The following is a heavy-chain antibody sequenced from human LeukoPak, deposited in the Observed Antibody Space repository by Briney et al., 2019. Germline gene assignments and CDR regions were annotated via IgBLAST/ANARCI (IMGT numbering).Heavy chain of an antibody. CDR2: IYHSGST. CDR1: GDSNSISSYY. Sequence: SETLSLTCTVSGDSNSISSYYWGWIRQPPGKGLEWIGSIYHSGSTYYNPSLKSRVTISIDTSKRQFSLKLSSVTAADTAVYYCATLDPADTAMVMWAFDIWGQGTMVTVSS. D-gene: IGHD5-18*01. CDR3: ATLDPADTAMVMWAFDI. V-gene: IGHV4-39*07. J-gene: IGHJ3*02.